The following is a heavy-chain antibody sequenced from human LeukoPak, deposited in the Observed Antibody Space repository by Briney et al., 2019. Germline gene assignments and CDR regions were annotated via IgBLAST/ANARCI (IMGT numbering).Heavy chain of an antibody. Sequence: SQTLSLTCAISGDSVSSNSAAWNWIRQSPSRGLEWLGRTYYRSKWYNDSAVSVKSRITINPDTSKNQFSLHLNSVTPEDTAVYYCARLAAGAARPDSVDSWGLGTLVTVSS. CDR1: GDSVSSNSAA. CDR3: ARLAAGAARPDSVDS. V-gene: IGHV6-1*01. J-gene: IGHJ4*02. CDR2: TYYRSKWYN. D-gene: IGHD6-6*01.